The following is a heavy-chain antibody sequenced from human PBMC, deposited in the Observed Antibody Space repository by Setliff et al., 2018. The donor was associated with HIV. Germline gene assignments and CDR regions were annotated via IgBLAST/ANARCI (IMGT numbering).Heavy chain of an antibody. D-gene: IGHD4-17*01. V-gene: IGHV3-73*01. Sequence: PGGSLRLSCSASGFTFSGSALHWVRQASGKGLEWVGRIKTKPNSYATAHAESVKGRFTISRDESQNTAYLQMNSLRTEDTAVYFCAVSPDGDCATTECANWFDYWGQGTLVTVSS. CDR2: IKTKPNSYAT. CDR1: GFTFSGSA. CDR3: AVSPDGDCATTECANWFDY. J-gene: IGHJ5*01.